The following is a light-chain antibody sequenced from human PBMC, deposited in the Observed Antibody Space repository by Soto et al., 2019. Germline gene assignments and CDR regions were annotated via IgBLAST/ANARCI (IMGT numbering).Light chain of an antibody. J-gene: IGLJ7*01. V-gene: IGLV2-14*01. CDR1: SSDIGGYNF. CDR3: SSYTASSTLVV. CDR2: EVS. Sequence: QSALTQPASVSGSPGQSITISCTGTSSDIGGYNFVSWYQQHPGKAPKLMFYEVSNRPSGVPSRFSGSKSGNTASLTISGLQPEDEADYYCSSYTASSTLVVFGGGTQLTVL.